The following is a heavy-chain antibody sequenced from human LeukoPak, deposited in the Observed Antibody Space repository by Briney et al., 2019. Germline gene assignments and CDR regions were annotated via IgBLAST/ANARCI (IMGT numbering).Heavy chain of an antibody. D-gene: IGHD3-22*01. CDR2: INPSGGST. CDR1: GYTFTSYY. Sequence: ASVKVSCKAFGYTFTSYYMHWVRQAPGQGLEWMGIINPSGGSTSYAQKFQGRVTMTRDMSTSTVYMELSSLRSEDTAVYYCARVGIPTYYYDSSRLHAFDIWGQGTMVTVSS. V-gene: IGHV1-46*01. CDR3: ARVGIPTYYYDSSRLHAFDI. J-gene: IGHJ3*02.